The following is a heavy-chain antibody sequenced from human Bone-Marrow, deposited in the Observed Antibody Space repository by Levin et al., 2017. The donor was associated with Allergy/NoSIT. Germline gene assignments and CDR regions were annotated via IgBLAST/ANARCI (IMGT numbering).Heavy chain of an antibody. CDR3: ARDRGDDYVFDH. CDR2: VYYSGST. D-gene: IGHD4/OR15-4a*01. Sequence: SETLSLTCTVSGGSMNPYYWNWIRQSPGRGLEWIGYVYYSGSTNYNPSLKSRVTISVDTSKNQCSLRLTSVTAADTAVYYCARDRGDDYVFDHWGQGSLVTVSS. CDR1: GGSMNPYY. J-gene: IGHJ4*02. V-gene: IGHV4-59*01.